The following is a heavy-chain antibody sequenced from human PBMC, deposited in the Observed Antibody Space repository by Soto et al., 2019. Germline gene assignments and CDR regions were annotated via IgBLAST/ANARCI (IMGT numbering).Heavy chain of an antibody. CDR1: GGSISSSNYY. J-gene: IGHJ4*02. Sequence: SETLSLTCTVSGGSISSSNYYWGWIRQPPGKGLEWIGSIYDSGSPNYNPSLKSRVTISVDTSKNQFSLKLSSVTAADTAVYYCARQIVAASFFDYWGQGTLVTVSS. V-gene: IGHV4-39*01. CDR2: IYDSGSP. CDR3: ARQIVAASFFDY. D-gene: IGHD6-25*01.